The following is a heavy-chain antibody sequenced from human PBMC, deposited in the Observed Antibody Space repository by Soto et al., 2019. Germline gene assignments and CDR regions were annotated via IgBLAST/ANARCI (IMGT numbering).Heavy chain of an antibody. CDR2: MSGSGDIT. CDR3: AGQRLFTMIVVVDY. D-gene: IGHD3-22*01. CDR1: GFTSSNDA. Sequence: PGGSLRLSCEASGFTSSNDAMGWVRQAPGMGLEWVSGMSGSGDITYYADSVKGRFTISRDFSKNTLYLQMNRLRAEDTAVYYCAGQRLFTMIVVVDYWGQGTLVTV. J-gene: IGHJ4*02. V-gene: IGHV3-23*01.